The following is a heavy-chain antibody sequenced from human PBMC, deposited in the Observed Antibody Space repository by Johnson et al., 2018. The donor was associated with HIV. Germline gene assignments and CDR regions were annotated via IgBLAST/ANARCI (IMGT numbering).Heavy chain of an antibody. CDR2: IYSGGST. CDR1: GFAFSSYA. V-gene: IGHV3-NL1*01. D-gene: IGHD3-22*01. CDR3: ARGHHDSGYPLEAFDI. Sequence: QEQLVESGGGVVQPGGSLRLSCAASGFAFSSYAMHWVRQAPGKGLEWVAVIYSGGSTYYADSVKGRFIISRDNSKNTLLLQMNSLRVDDTAMYYCARGHHDSGYPLEAFDIWGQGTMVSVSS. J-gene: IGHJ3*02.